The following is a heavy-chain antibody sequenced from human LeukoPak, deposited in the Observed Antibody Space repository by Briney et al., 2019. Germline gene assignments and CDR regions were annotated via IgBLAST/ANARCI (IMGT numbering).Heavy chain of an antibody. CDR3: ARGGDGYNQDAFDI. CDR2: IYYSGST. CDR1: GGSISSYY. Sequence: PSETLSLTCTVSGGSISSYYWSWIRQPPGKGLEWIGYIYYSGSTNYNPSLKSRVTISVDTSKNQFSLKLSSVTAADTAVYYCARGGDGYNQDAFDIWGQGTMVTVSS. D-gene: IGHD5-24*01. J-gene: IGHJ3*02. V-gene: IGHV4-59*01.